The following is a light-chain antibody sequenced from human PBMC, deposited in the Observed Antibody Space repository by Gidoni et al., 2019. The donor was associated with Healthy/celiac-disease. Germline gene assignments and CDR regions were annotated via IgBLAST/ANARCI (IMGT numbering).Light chain of an antibody. J-gene: IGLJ2*01. V-gene: IGLV3-1*01. Sequence: SDELTQPPSVSVSPGQTASITCSGDKLGDKYACWYQQKPGQSPVLVIYQDSKPPSGIPERFSGSNSGNTATLTISGTQAMDEADYYCQAWDSSTVVFGGGTKLTVL. CDR1: KLGDKY. CDR3: QAWDSSTVV. CDR2: QDS.